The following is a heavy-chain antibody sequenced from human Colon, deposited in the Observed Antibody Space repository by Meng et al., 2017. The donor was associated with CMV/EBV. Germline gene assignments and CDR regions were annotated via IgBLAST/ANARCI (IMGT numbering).Heavy chain of an antibody. V-gene: IGHV4-30-2*06. CDR1: GASISDGSYS. J-gene: IGHJ4*02. CDR2: VRQSGSP. CDR3: TRDHGDVFNDYYFQY. D-gene: IGHD5-24*01. Sequence: QLRLQESGPGVVKPSQTLSLTCTVSGASISDGSYSWTWIRQSPGKGLEWIGYVRQSGSPYYNPSLKSRVTMSLDKSKNQFSLHLSSVTAADTAIYYCTRDHGDVFNDYYFQYWGQGILVTVSS.